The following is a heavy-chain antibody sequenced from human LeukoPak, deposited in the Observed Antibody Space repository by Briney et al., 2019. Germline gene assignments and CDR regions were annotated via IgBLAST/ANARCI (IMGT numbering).Heavy chain of an antibody. J-gene: IGHJ4*02. Sequence: ASVKVSCKASGYTFTSYYMHWVRQAPAQGLEWMGMINPSGGSTSYAQKFQGRVTMTRDTSTSTVYMELSSLRSEDTAVYYCARNGIAAAGDYWGQGTRDTVSS. V-gene: IGHV1-46*01. CDR1: GYTFTSYY. CDR2: INPSGGST. CDR3: ARNGIAAAGDY. D-gene: IGHD6-13*01.